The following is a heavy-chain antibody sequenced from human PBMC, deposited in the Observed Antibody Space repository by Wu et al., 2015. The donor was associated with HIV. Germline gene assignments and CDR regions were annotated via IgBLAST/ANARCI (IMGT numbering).Heavy chain of an antibody. V-gene: IGHV1-2*02. CDR1: GYTFTGYY. Sequence: QVQLVQSGAEVKKPGASVKVSCKASGYTFTGYYMHWVRQAPGQGLEWMGWINPNSGGTNYAQKFQGRVTMTRDTSISTAYMELSRLRSDDTAVYYCARDPQYSGSYRDAFDIWGQGTMVTVSS. CDR2: INPNSGGT. CDR3: ARDPQYSGSYRDAFDI. J-gene: IGHJ3*02. D-gene: IGHD1-26*01.